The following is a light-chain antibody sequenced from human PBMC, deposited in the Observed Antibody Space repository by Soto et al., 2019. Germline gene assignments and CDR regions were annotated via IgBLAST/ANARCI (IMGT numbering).Light chain of an antibody. CDR3: AAWDDSLSGPV. Sequence: QAVVTQPPSASGTPGQRVTISCSGSRASIGSNTVTWYQHLPGAAPKLLVYNNNQRPSGVPDRFSGSKSDTSASLAISGLQFEDEAVYYCAAWDDSLSGPVFGGGNKLTVL. J-gene: IGLJ3*02. CDR2: NNN. CDR1: RASIGSNT. V-gene: IGLV1-44*01.